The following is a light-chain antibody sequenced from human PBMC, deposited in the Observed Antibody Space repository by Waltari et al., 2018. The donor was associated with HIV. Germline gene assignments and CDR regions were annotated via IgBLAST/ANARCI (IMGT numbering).Light chain of an antibody. Sequence: QAVVTQEASLTVSPGGTVTLTCGSSSGSVTSGHYPFWFQQKPGQGPRTLISNTNTKHSWTPARFSGSLLGGKAALTLSGAQPEDEANYYCLISDNGHVIFGGGTKLTVL. CDR2: NTN. J-gene: IGLJ2*01. V-gene: IGLV7-46*01. CDR3: LISDNGHVI. CDR1: SGSVTSGHY.